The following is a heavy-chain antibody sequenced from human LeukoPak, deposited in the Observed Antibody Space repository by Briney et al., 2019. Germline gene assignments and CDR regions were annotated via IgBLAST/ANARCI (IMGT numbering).Heavy chain of an antibody. CDR1: GGTFSSYA. Sequence: SVKVSCKASGGTFSSYAISWVRQAPGQGLEWMGGIIPIFGTANYAQKFQGRVTITADESTSTAYMELSSLRSEDTAVYYCARVIFHDYSNYGWFDPWGQGTLVTVSS. CDR3: ARVIFHDYSNYGWFDP. CDR2: IIPIFGTA. J-gene: IGHJ5*02. D-gene: IGHD4-11*01. V-gene: IGHV1-69*13.